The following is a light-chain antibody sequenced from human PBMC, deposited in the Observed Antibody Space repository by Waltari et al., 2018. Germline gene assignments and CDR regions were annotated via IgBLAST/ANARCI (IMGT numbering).Light chain of an antibody. CDR3: MQSIEFPFT. J-gene: IGKJ3*01. Sequence: DIVMTQTPLSLPVTPGEPASISCRSSQSLLDSDGYTCLDWYLQKPGQSPQLLIYEVSNRVSGVPDRFSGSGSGTDFTLKISRVEAEDVGVYYCMQSIEFPFTVGPGTKLDIK. CDR2: EVS. CDR1: QSLLDSDGYTC. V-gene: IGKV2-40*01.